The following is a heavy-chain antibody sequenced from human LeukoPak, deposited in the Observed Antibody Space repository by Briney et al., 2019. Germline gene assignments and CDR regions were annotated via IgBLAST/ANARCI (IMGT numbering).Heavy chain of an antibody. J-gene: IGHJ4*02. CDR3: ARDIGGVLTGDHYFDY. V-gene: IGHV4-39*07. Sequence: SETLSLTCTVSGGSISSSSYYWGWIRQPPGKGLEWIGSIYYSGSTYYNPSLKSRVTISVDTSKNQFSLKLSSVTAADTAVYYCARDIGGVLTGDHYFDYWGQGTLVTVSS. CDR1: GGSISSSSYY. CDR2: IYYSGST. D-gene: IGHD7-27*01.